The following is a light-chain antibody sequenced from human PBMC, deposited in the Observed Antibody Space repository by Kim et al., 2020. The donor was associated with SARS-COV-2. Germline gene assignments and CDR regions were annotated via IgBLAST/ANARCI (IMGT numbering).Light chain of an antibody. V-gene: IGKV3-15*01. CDR3: QQYNEWPPLT. CDR1: QSVSSN. J-gene: IGKJ4*01. Sequence: EIVMTHSPATLSVSPGERATLSCRASQSVSSNLAWYQQKPGQAPRLLIYAASTRATGTPVRFSGRGSETEFTLTINSLQSEDFAFYYCQQYNEWPPLTFGGGTKVDIK. CDR2: AAS.